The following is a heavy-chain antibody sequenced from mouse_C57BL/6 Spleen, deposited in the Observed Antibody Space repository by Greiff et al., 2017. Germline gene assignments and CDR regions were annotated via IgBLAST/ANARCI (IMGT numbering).Heavy chain of an antibody. Sequence: VQLQQSGPELVKPGASVKISCKASGYTFTDYYMNWVKQSHGKSLEWIGDINPNNGGTSYNQKFKGKATLTVDKSSSTAYMELRSLTSEDSAVYYGARDFMDRDYWGQGTTLTVSS. CDR1: GYTFTDYY. D-gene: IGHD1-1*01. J-gene: IGHJ2*01. CDR2: INPNNGGT. V-gene: IGHV1-26*01. CDR3: ARDFMDRDY.